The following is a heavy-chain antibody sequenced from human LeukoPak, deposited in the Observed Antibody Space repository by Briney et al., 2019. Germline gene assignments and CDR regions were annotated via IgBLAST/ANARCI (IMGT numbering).Heavy chain of an antibody. D-gene: IGHD1-14*01. V-gene: IGHV4-39*01. CDR3: ATRPNRQNYFDY. CDR1: GGSISSSSYY. J-gene: IGHJ4*02. CDR2: IYYSGST. Sequence: SETLSLTCTVSGGSISSSSYYWGWIRQPPGKGLEWIGSIYYSGSTYYNPSLKSRVTISVDTSKNQFSLKLSSVTAADTAVYYCATRPNRQNYFDYWGQGTLVTVSS.